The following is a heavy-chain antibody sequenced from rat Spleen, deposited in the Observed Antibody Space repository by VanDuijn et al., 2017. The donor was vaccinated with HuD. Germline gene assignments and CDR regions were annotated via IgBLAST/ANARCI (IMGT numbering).Heavy chain of an antibody. CDR2: IYYDSSKM. CDR3: AAFNYYDRLVY. D-gene: IGHD1-12*01. J-gene: IGHJ3*01. V-gene: IGHV5-50*01. Sequence: EVQLVESGGGLVQPGRSLKLSCVVSGFTFSNQGMHWFRQAPKKGLEWIGMIYYDSSKMYYAETVRGRFSISRDNSKSILYLEMNSLRSEDTAMYYCAAFNYYDRLVYWGQGTLVTVSA. CDR1: GFTFSNQG.